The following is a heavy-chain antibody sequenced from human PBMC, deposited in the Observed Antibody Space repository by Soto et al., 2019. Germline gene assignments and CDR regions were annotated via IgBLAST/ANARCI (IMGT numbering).Heavy chain of an antibody. CDR3: ARDLFTLAGRYFDWPPPHGMDV. V-gene: IGHV3-48*03. Sequence: GGSLRLSCAASGFTFSSYEMNWVRQAPGKGLEWVSYISSSGSTIYYADSVKGRFTISRDNAKNSLYLQMNSLRAEDTAVYYCARDLFTLAGRYFDWPPPHGMDVWGQGTTVTVSS. J-gene: IGHJ6*02. D-gene: IGHD3-9*01. CDR1: GFTFSSYE. CDR2: ISSSGSTI.